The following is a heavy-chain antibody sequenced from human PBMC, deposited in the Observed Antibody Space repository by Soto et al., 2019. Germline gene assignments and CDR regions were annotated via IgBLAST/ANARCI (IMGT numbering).Heavy chain of an antibody. Sequence: SETLSLTCTVSGGSISSSSYYWGWIRQPPGKGLEWIGSIYYSGSTYYNPSLKSRATISVDTSKNQFSLKLSSMTAADTAVYYCARLSSGWYGFGWFDPWGQGTLVTVSS. CDR2: IYYSGST. CDR1: GGSISSSSYY. V-gene: IGHV4-39*01. D-gene: IGHD6-19*01. J-gene: IGHJ5*02. CDR3: ARLSSGWYGFGWFDP.